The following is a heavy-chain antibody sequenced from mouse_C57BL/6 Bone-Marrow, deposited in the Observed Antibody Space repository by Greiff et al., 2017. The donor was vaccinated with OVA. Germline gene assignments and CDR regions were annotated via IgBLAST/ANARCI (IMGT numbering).Heavy chain of an antibody. V-gene: IGHV1-64*01. D-gene: IGHD1-1*01. CDR1: GYTFTSYW. J-gene: IGHJ3*01. CDR2: IHPNSGST. CDR3: ARWGGSSSAWFAY. Sequence: QVQLQQPGAELVKPGASVKLSCKASGYTFTSYWMRWVKQRPGQGLEWIGMIHPNSGSTNYNEKFKSKATLTVDKSSSTAYMQLSSLTSEDSAVYYCARWGGSSSAWFAYWGQGTLVTVSA.